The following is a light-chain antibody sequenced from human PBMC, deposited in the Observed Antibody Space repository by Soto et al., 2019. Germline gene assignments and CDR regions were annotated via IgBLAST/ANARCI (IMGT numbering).Light chain of an antibody. Sequence: DIQLTQSPSSLSPSVGDRITLSCRASQSISRNLNWYQQMPGKAPSLLIYAARDLQSGVPGRFSGSGSGTDFNLTISSLQHEDLANYYCQQSHSTPYTFGQGTKLEI. V-gene: IGKV1-39*01. CDR1: QSISRN. J-gene: IGKJ2*01. CDR3: QQSHSTPYT. CDR2: AAR.